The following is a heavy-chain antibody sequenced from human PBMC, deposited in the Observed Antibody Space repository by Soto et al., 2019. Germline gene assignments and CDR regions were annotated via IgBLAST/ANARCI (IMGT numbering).Heavy chain of an antibody. CDR3: ARGPRGGECELPFYGMDV. Sequence: QVQLVQSGAEVKQPGSSVKVSCKASGGTFSSYAISWVRQAPGQGLEWMGGIIPIFGTANYAQKFQGRVTITADESTSTAYMELSSLRSEDTAVYYCARGPRGGECELPFYGMDVWGQGTTVTVSS. V-gene: IGHV1-69*12. D-gene: IGHD1-26*01. J-gene: IGHJ6*02. CDR2: IIPIFGTA. CDR1: GGTFSSYA.